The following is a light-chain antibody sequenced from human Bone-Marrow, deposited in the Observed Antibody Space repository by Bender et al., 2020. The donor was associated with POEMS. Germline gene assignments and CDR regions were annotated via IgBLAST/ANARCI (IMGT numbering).Light chain of an antibody. CDR1: SGNIASNY. CDR3: QSYDSSDHMV. Sequence: NFILTQPHSVSESPGKTVIISCTGSSGNIASNYVQWYQQRPGSAPTTVIYEDNQRPSGVPDRFSGSIDSSSNSASLTISGLQTEDEADYYCQSYDSSDHMVFGGGTKLTVL. CDR2: EDN. V-gene: IGLV6-57*02. J-gene: IGLJ2*01.